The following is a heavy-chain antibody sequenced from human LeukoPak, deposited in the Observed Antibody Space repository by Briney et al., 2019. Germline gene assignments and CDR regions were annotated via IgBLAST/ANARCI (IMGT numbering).Heavy chain of an antibody. CDR3: AAYHGYSSSWYYFDY. J-gene: IGHJ4*02. CDR2: INPNSGGT. V-gene: IGHV1-2*06. D-gene: IGHD6-13*01. Sequence: ASVKVSCKPSGYTFTDYYIHWVRQAPGQGLEWMGRINPNSGGTYYAQKFQGRVTMTRDTSISTAYMELSSLRSEDTAVCYCAAYHGYSSSWYYFDYWGQGTLVTVSS. CDR1: GYTFTDYY.